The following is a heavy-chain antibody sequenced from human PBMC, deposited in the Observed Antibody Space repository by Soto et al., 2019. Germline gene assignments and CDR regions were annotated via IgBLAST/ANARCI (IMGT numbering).Heavy chain of an antibody. J-gene: IGHJ6*02. CDR3: ARDRGHSSGWYLAYYYYYYGMDV. CDR1: GYTFTSYG. CDR2: ISAYNGNT. V-gene: IGHV1-18*04. D-gene: IGHD6-19*01. Sequence: GASVKVSCKASGYTFTSYGISWVRQAPGQGLEWMGWISAYNGNTNYAQKLQGRVTMTTDTSTSTAYMELRSLRSDDTAVYYCARDRGHSSGWYLAYYYYYYGMDVWGQGTTVTVSS.